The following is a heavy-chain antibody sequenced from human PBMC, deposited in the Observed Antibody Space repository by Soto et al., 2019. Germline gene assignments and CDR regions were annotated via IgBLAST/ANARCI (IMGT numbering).Heavy chain of an antibody. D-gene: IGHD3-10*01. CDR3: ARGDYEALLYYYYYGMDV. Sequence: EVQLVESGGGLVKPGGSLRLSCAASGFTFSSYSMNWVRQAPGKGLEWVSSISSSSSYIYYADSVKGRFTISRDNAKNSLYLQMNSLRAEDTAVYYCARGDYEALLYYYYYGMDVWGQGTTVTVSS. J-gene: IGHJ6*02. V-gene: IGHV3-21*01. CDR1: GFTFSSYS. CDR2: ISSSSSYI.